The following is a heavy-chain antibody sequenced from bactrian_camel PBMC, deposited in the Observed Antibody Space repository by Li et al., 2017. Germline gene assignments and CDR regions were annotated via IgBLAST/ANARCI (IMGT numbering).Heavy chain of an antibody. CDR3: AAVSTGPCLSVISRGSPQRGDFQF. V-gene: IGHV3S10*01. CDR2: IDNNGQT. CDR1: GIAYNRRC. D-gene: IGHD7*01. J-gene: IGHJ4*01. Sequence: SGGDSVQAGGSLVLSCKAEGIAYNRRCMGWFRRPPGKDRLRVASIDNNGQTSVIDPVKGRFTITHDNTKNTHFLEMNNLQPDDSAVYYCAAVSTGPCLSVISRGSPQRGDFQFWGQGTQVTVS.